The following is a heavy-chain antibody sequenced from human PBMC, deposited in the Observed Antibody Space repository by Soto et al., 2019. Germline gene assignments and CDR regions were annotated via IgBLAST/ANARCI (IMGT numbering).Heavy chain of an antibody. Sequence: GGSLGLSSVASGITLGGGPMAGSRQAQGGGLEWASTITDTGGDAKYADSVRGRFTISRDNSKKTLYLQMSSLRADDSAVYFCARGSKDSYPGSRIFDFWGRGTLVTVSS. CDR3: ARGSKDSYPGSRIFDF. J-gene: IGHJ4*02. V-gene: IGHV3-23*01. D-gene: IGHD3-10*01. CDR1: GITLGGGP. CDR2: ITDTGGDA.